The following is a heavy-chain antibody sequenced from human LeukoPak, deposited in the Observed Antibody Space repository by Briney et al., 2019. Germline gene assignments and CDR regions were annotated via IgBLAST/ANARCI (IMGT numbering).Heavy chain of an antibody. V-gene: IGHV4-4*07. D-gene: IGHD6-6*01. Sequence: SETLSLTCTVSGGSISSYYWSWIRQPAGKGLEWIERIYTSGSTNYNPSLKSRVTMSVDTSKNQFSLKLSSVTAADTAVYYCASSISIAAEYYFDYWGQGTLVTVSS. CDR3: ASSISIAAEYYFDY. CDR1: GGSISSYY. J-gene: IGHJ4*02. CDR2: IYTSGST.